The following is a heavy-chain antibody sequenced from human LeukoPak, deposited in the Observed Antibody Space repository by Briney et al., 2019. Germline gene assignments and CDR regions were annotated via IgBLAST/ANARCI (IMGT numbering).Heavy chain of an antibody. V-gene: IGHV3-48*01. D-gene: IGHD6-19*01. Sequence: PGGSLRLSCAASGFTFSSYSMNWVRQAPGKGLEWVSYISSSSSTIYYADSVKGRFTISRDNAKNSLYLQMNSLSADDTAIYYCARDSQWAFDIWGQGTMVTVSS. J-gene: IGHJ3*02. CDR1: GFTFSSYS. CDR3: ARDSQWAFDI. CDR2: ISSSSSTI.